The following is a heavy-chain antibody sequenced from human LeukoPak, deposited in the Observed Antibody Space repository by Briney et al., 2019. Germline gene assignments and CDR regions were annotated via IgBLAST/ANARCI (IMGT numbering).Heavy chain of an antibody. V-gene: IGHV4-59*08. Sequence: PSETLSLTCTVSGDSISSYHWTWIRQPPGRRLEWIGYVYYDGSTNYNPSLMSRVTISLDTSNKQFSLRLSSVTAADTAIYYCATYTLHCSGGTCYSIDYWGQGTLVTVSS. CDR2: VYYDGST. J-gene: IGHJ4*02. CDR3: ATYTLHCSGGTCYSIDY. D-gene: IGHD2-15*01. CDR1: GDSISSYH.